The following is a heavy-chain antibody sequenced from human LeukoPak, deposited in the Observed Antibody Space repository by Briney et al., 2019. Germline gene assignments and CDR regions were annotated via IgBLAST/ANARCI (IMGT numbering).Heavy chain of an antibody. Sequence: GGSLRLSCAASGFSFGSYDMHWVRQSTRKSLECVSTIGTAGDSYHPGSVKGRLIISRENAKNSLYLQMNSLRAGDTAVYYCARGPLNTFGMGDWGQGTTVTVSS. CDR1: GFSFGSYD. J-gene: IGHJ6*02. V-gene: IGHV3-13*01. D-gene: IGHD1/OR15-1a*01. CDR2: IGTAGDS. CDR3: ARGPLNTFGMGD.